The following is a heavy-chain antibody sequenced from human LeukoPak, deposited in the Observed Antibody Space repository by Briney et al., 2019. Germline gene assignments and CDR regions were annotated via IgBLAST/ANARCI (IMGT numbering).Heavy chain of an antibody. Sequence: SGPTLVKPTQTLTLTCTFSGFSLSTSGVGVAWIRQPPRKALECLALTYWDDDKRYSPSMKRRITITKDTSKNQVVLTMTNMDPVDTATYYCAHRRGVTHFDYWGQGTLVTVSS. V-gene: IGHV2-5*02. D-gene: IGHD2-21*02. CDR3: AHRRGVTHFDY. CDR1: GFSLSTSGVG. CDR2: TYWDDDK. J-gene: IGHJ4*02.